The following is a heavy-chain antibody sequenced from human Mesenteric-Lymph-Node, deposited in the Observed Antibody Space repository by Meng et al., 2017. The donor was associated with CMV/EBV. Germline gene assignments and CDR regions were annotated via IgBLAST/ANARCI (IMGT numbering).Heavy chain of an antibody. CDR2: INTNTGNP. J-gene: IGHJ4*02. V-gene: IGHV7-4-1*02. D-gene: IGHD3-10*01. CDR1: GYNFSSYA. CDR3: ARVAPDYYGSGSHDY. Sequence: SGYNFSSYARNWVRQAPGQGLEWMGWINTNTGNPTFAQGFTGRFVFSLDTSVSTAYLQISSLKAEDTAVYYCARVAPDYYGSGSHDYWGQGTLVTVSS.